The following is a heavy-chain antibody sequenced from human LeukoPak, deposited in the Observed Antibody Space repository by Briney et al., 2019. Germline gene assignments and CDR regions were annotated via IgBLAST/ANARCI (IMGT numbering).Heavy chain of an antibody. CDR1: GFTLSSHL. J-gene: IGHJ4*02. Sequence: GGSLRLSCVASGFTLSSHLMGWVRQAPWKGPEWVANIEEDGSEKYYVDSVKGRFTISRDNAKNSLSLQMNSLRVEDTAVYYCVRSYYYDGSGYWGQGTLVTVSS. V-gene: IGHV3-7*01. CDR2: IEEDGSEK. D-gene: IGHD3-22*01. CDR3: VRSYYYDGSGY.